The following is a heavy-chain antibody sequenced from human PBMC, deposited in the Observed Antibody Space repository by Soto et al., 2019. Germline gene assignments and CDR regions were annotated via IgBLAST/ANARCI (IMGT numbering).Heavy chain of an antibody. Sequence: QVQLQESGPGLVKPSETLSLTCAVPGGSISSYYWSWIRQPPGKGLEWLGYFYYSGSTNYNPSLKSRVTISVDTAKNQFSLKLLSVTAANTAVYYCATGALTTYFDYWGQRTLVTVYS. CDR1: GGSISSYY. CDR3: ATGALTTYFDY. J-gene: IGHJ4*02. V-gene: IGHV4-59*01. CDR2: FYYSGST.